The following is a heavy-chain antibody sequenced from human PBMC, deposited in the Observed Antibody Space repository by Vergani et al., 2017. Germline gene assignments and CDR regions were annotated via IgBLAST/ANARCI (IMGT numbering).Heavy chain of an antibody. Sequence: QVQLQESGPGLVKPSETLSLTCTVSGYSISSGYYWGWIRQPPGKGLEWIGSIYHSGSTYYNPSLKRRVTISVDTSKNQFSLKLSSVTAADTAVYYCARVVFGLWELPGTWGWFDPWGQGTLVTVSS. D-gene: IGHD1-26*01. CDR1: GYSISSGYY. V-gene: IGHV4-38-2*02. CDR2: IYHSGST. CDR3: ARVVFGLWELPGTWGWFDP. J-gene: IGHJ5*02.